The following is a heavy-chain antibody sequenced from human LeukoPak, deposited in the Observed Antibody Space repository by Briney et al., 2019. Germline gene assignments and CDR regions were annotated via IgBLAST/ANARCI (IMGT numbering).Heavy chain of an antibody. V-gene: IGHV4-39*02. CDR1: GGSISSYY. CDR2: IYYSGST. CDR3: ARDGTSSSISFDY. J-gene: IGHJ4*02. Sequence: SETLSLTCTVSGGSISSYYWGWIRQPPGKGLEWIGSIYYSGSTYYNPSLKSRVTISVDTSKNQFSLKLSSVTAADTAVYYCARDGTSSSISFDYWGQGTLVTVSS. D-gene: IGHD6-6*01.